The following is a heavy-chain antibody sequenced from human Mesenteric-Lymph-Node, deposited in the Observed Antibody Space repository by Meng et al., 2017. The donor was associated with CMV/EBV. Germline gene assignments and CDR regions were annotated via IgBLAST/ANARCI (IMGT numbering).Heavy chain of an antibody. J-gene: IGHJ4*02. D-gene: IGHD6-13*01. V-gene: IGHV3-7*03. Sequence: GGSLRLSCAASGFTFSSYWMSWVRQAPGKGLEWVANIKQDGSEKYYVDSVKGRFTISRDNAKNSLHLQMNSLNAEDTALYHCARGGSSSWRQGVFDYWGQGTLVTVSS. CDR1: GFTFSSYW. CDR2: IKQDGSEK. CDR3: ARGGSSSWRQGVFDY.